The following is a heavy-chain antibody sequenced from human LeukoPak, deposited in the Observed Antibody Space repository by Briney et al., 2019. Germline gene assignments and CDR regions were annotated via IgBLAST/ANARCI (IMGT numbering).Heavy chain of an antibody. CDR2: ISDNGGTT. Sequence: GGSLRLSCAASGFTFNIFAMNWVRQAPGKGLEWVSAISDNGGTTYYADSVKGRFTISRDNSKNTLYLQMSSLRAEDTALYYCARDSSSGGMDVWGQGTTVTVSS. V-gene: IGHV3-23*01. D-gene: IGHD6-13*01. CDR3: ARDSSSGGMDV. J-gene: IGHJ6*02. CDR1: GFTFNIFA.